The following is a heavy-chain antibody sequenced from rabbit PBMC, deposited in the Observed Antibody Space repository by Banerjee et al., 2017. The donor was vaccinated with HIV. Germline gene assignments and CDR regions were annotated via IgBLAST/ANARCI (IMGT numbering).Heavy chain of an antibody. CDR3: ARDLLGVYTSGWDL. D-gene: IGHD4-1*01. CDR1: GFSFSSSYW. CDR2: IYGGSSGST. V-gene: IGHV1S40*01. J-gene: IGHJ4*01. Sequence: QSLEESGGDLVQPGASLTLTCTASGFSFSSSYWICWVRQAPGKGLEWIACIYGGSSGSTYYASWVNGRFTISKTSSTTVTLQMTSLTAADTATYFCARDLLGVYTSGWDLWGQGTLVTVS.